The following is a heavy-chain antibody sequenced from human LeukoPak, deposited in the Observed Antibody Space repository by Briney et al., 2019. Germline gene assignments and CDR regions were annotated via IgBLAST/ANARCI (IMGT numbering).Heavy chain of an antibody. J-gene: IGHJ6*03. CDR2: RIPIFSTA. CDR3: ARDSGRLDKYYDFWSGYYPNGLYYYYYYYMDV. D-gene: IGHD3-3*01. Sequence: GPSVKTSRRASAGTTSFYAISWVRHAPGHGVEWAGGRIPIFSTANYAQKFQGRVTITTDESTSTAYMELSSLRSEDTAVYYCARDSGRLDKYYDFWSGYYPNGLYYYYYYYMDVWGKGTPVTVSS. CDR1: AGTTSFYA. V-gene: IGHV1-69*05.